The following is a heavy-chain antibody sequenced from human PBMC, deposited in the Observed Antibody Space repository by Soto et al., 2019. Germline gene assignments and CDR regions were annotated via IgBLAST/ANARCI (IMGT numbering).Heavy chain of an antibody. D-gene: IGHD3-3*01. CDR2: MDPNSGST. Sequence: ASVKVSCKASGYTFTTYDITWVRQAPGQGLEWLGWMDPNSGSTGYAQNFQGRITMTRNISRNTAHMELSSLQSEDTAVYYCARARKFDFWRKGLDVWGQGTTVTVSS. CDR1: GYTFTTYD. V-gene: IGHV1-8*01. J-gene: IGHJ6*02. CDR3: ARARKFDFWRKGLDV.